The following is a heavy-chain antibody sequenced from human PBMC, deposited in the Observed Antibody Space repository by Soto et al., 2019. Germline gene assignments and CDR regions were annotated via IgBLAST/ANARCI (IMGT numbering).Heavy chain of an antibody. Sequence: GESLKISCKGSGYSLTSYWIGWVRQMPGKGLEWMGIIYPGDSDTRYSPSFQGQVTISADKSISTAYLQWSSLKASDTAMYYCARDWGNTYYDILTGYQHYYSYGMDVWGQGTTVTVSS. V-gene: IGHV5-51*01. D-gene: IGHD3-9*01. J-gene: IGHJ6*02. CDR1: GYSLTSYW. CDR3: ARDWGNTYYDILTGYQHYYSYGMDV. CDR2: IYPGDSDT.